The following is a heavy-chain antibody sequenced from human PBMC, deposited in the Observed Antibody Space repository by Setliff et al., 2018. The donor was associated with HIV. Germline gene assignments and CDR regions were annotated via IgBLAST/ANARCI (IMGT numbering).Heavy chain of an antibody. CDR2: IIPIFGTA. CDR1: GGTFSSYA. CDR3: ATAGVLADPLFPLYVHDFYDH. V-gene: IGHV1-69*05. Sequence: GASVKVSCKAPGGTFSSYAISWVRQAPGQGLEWMGGIIPIFGTANYAQKFQGRVTITTDESTSTAYMEMKSLRSDDTAVYYCATAGVLADPLFPLYVHDFYDHWGQGTLVTVSS. J-gene: IGHJ5*02. D-gene: IGHD2-21*01.